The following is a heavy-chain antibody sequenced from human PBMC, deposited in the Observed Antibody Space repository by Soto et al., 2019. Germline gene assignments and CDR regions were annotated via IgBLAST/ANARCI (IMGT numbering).Heavy chain of an antibody. Sequence: GGSLRLSCAASGFTFSSYSMNWVRQAPGKGLEWVSSISSSSYIYYADSVKGRFTISRDNAKNSLYLQMNSLRAEDTAVYYCASVPLMITFGGVIAEDAFDIWGQGTMVTVSS. J-gene: IGHJ3*02. V-gene: IGHV3-21*01. CDR3: ASVPLMITFGGVIAEDAFDI. D-gene: IGHD3-16*02. CDR2: ISSSSYI. CDR1: GFTFSSYS.